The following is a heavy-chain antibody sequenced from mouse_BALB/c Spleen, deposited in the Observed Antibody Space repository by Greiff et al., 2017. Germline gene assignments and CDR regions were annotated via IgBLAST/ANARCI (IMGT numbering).Heavy chain of an antibody. CDR2: ISTYYGDA. V-gene: IGHV1S137*01. CDR3: ARGGLRDYFDY. J-gene: IGHJ2*01. Sequence: QVQLQQSGAELVRPGVSVKISCKGSGYTFTDYAMHWVKQSPAKSLEWIGVISTYYGDASYNQKFKGKATMTVDKSSSTAYMELARLTSEDSAIYYCARGGLRDYFDYWGQGTTLTVSS. D-gene: IGHD2-2*01. CDR1: GYTFTDYA.